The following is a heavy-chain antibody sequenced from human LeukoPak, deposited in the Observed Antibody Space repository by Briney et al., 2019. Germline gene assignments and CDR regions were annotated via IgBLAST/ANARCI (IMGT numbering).Heavy chain of an antibody. CDR2: ISGSGGST. V-gene: IGHV3-23*01. D-gene: IGHD2-15*01. J-gene: IGHJ4*02. Sequence: PGGSLRLSCAASGFTFSNYAMTWVRQAPGTGLEWVSAISGSGGSTYYAASVKGRFTISRDNSKNTLYLQMNSLRAEDTALYYCAKGTKAYCSNGSCYYFDYWGQGTLVTVSS. CDR3: AKGTKAYCSNGSCYYFDY. CDR1: GFTFSNYA.